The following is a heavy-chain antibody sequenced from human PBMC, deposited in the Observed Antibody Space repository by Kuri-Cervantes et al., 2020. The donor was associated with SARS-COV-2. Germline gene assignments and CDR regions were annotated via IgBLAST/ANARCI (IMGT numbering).Heavy chain of an antibody. V-gene: IGHV4-59*01. J-gene: IGHJ2*01. CDR3: ARDVKGYNSGWYSWYFDL. CDR1: GGSISTYY. D-gene: IGHD6-19*01. CDR2: IYYSGST. Sequence: SETLSLTCTVSGGSISTYYWTWIRQPPGKGLEWIGDIYYSGSTNYNPSLESRIAISIDTSKNQFSLKLSSVTAADTAVHYCARDVKGYNSGWYSWYFDLWGRGALVTVSS.